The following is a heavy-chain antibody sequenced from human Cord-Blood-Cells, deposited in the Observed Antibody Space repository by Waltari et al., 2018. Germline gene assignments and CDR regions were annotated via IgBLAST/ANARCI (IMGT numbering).Heavy chain of an antibody. CDR3: ARVPGIAAAGTFFDI. Sequence: QVQLVQSGAEVKKPGASVKVSCKASGYTFTSYYMHWVRQAPGQGLEWMGIINPSGGSTSYAQKFQGRFTMTRDTSTSTGYMELSSLRAEDTAVYYWARVPGIAAAGTFFDIWGQGTMVTVSS. CDR2: INPSGGST. D-gene: IGHD6-13*01. CDR1: GYTFTSYY. J-gene: IGHJ3*02. V-gene: IGHV1-46*01.